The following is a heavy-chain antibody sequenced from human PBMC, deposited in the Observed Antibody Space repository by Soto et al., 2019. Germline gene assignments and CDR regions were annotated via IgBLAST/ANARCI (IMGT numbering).Heavy chain of an antibody. CDR2: ISAYNGNT. D-gene: IGHD3-22*01. J-gene: IGHJ4*02. V-gene: IGHV1-18*01. CDR3: ARDSTMIVTQRRSDY. CDR1: GYTFTSYG. Sequence: QVQLVQSGAEVKKPGASVKVSCKASGYTFTSYGISWVRQAPGQGLEWMGWISAYNGNTNYAQKLQGRVTMTTDTATSTAHMELRSLRSDDTAVYYCARDSTMIVTQRRSDYWGQGTLVTVSS.